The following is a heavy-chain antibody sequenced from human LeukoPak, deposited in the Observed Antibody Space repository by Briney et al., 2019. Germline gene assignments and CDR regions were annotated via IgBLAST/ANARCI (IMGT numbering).Heavy chain of an antibody. V-gene: IGHV4-34*01. CDR3: ARFRYSSSQAYYYYYYMDV. J-gene: IGHJ6*03. Sequence: SSETLFLTCAVYGGSFSGYYWSWIRQPPGKGLEWIGEINHSGSTNYNPSLKSRVTISVDTSKNQFSLKLSSVTAADTAVYYCARFRYSSSQAYYYYYYMDVWGKGTTVTVSS. CDR1: GGSFSGYY. CDR2: INHSGST. D-gene: IGHD6-13*01.